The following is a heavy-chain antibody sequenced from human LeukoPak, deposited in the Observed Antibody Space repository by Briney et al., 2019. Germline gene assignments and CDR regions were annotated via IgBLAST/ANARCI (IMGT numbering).Heavy chain of an antibody. CDR3: ATIKRGSIYGYFDF. V-gene: IGHV4-59*11. CDR2: MYDSEKT. J-gene: IGHJ4*02. CDR1: GVSITSHY. Sequence: SETLSLTCTVSGVSITSHYWSWIRQPPGKGLEWIGYMYDSEKTKDNLSFKSRSTLSADTSKNQFSLRLSSVTAEDTAVYYYATIKRGSIYGYFDFWGQGILVTVSS. D-gene: IGHD5-18*01.